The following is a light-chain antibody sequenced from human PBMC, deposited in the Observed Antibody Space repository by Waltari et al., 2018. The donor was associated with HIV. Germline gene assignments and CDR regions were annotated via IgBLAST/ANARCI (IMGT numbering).Light chain of an antibody. CDR2: EVS. CDR3: SSHVDFIEVM. CDR1: SSDVGSHIF. Sequence: QSALTQPASVFGSPGQSITISCTGSSSDVGSHIFVSWYQQHPGKAPKSIIYEVSKRPSVVSNRVSGSKSGNTASLTISGLQAEDEADYYCSSHVDFIEVMFGGGTKLTVL. J-gene: IGLJ3*02. V-gene: IGLV2-23*02.